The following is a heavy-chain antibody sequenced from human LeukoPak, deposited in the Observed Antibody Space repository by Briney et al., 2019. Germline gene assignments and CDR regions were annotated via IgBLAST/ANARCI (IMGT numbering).Heavy chain of an antibody. CDR3: ARVLRRYSSSWYYFDY. Sequence: GGSLRLSCAASGFTFSSYWMSWVRQAPGKGLEWVAVISYDGSNKYYADSVKGRFTISRDNSKNTLYLQMNSLRAEDTAVYYCARVLRRYSSSWYYFDYWGQGTLVTVSS. CDR2: ISYDGSNK. J-gene: IGHJ4*02. CDR1: GFTFSSYW. V-gene: IGHV3-30-3*01. D-gene: IGHD6-13*01.